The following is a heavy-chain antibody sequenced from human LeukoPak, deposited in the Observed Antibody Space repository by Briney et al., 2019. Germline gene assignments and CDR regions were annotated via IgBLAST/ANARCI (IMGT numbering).Heavy chain of an antibody. J-gene: IGHJ5*02. V-gene: IGHV3-23*01. CDR3: AKAGYYYGSGRFWFDP. Sequence: GGSLRLSCAASGFTFSSYGMSWVRQAPGKGLEWVSAISGSGGSTYYADSVKGRFTISRDNSKNTLYLQMNSLRAEDTAVCYCAKAGYYYGSGRFWFDPWGQGTLVTVSS. D-gene: IGHD3-10*01. CDR2: ISGSGGST. CDR1: GFTFSSYG.